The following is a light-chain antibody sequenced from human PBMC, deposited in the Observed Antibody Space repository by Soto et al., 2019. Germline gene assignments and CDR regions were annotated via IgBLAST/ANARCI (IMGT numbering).Light chain of an antibody. J-gene: IGKJ2*01. CDR1: QRIDNY. CDR3: QQTYDTPTT. Sequence: DIQMTQSPSSLSASVGDRVTITCRASQRIDNYLNWYQQKPGKAPNLVIYAVDSLQGGVTSRFSGSASVTDFTLTISSLQPEDFATYYCQQTYDTPTTFGQGTKLEI. CDR2: AVD. V-gene: IGKV1-39*01.